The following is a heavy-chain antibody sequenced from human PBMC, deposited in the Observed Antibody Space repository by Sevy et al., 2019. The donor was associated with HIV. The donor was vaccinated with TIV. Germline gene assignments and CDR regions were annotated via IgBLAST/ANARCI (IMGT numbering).Heavy chain of an antibody. J-gene: IGHJ3*01. Sequence: GGSLRLSCAASGFSFSSYAMSWVRQTPGKGLQWVSVISGSGGSTYYADSVKGRFTISRDSSKNMLYLQMNSLRPEDTALYYCAKDRKVLLVVYAIPFDAFDFWGQGTMVTVSS. CDR1: GFSFSSYA. D-gene: IGHD2-8*02. CDR2: ISGSGGST. V-gene: IGHV3-23*01. CDR3: AKDRKVLLVVYAIPFDAFDF.